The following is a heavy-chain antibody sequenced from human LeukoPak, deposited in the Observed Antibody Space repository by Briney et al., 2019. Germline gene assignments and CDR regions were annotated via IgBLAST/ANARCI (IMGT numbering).Heavy chain of an antibody. V-gene: IGHV4-59*01. D-gene: IGHD6-13*01. CDR1: GGSISSYY. CDR3: AMGIAAAGTAY. Sequence: PSETLSLTCTVSGGSISSYYYSWIRQPPGKGLEWIGYVYYSGGTNYNPSLKSRVTISIDTSKNQFSLNLSSVTAADTAVYYCAMGIAAAGTAYWGQGTLVTVSP. CDR2: VYYSGGT. J-gene: IGHJ4*02.